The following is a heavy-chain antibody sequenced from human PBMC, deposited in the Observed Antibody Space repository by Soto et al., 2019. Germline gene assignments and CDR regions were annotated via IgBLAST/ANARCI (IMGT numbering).Heavy chain of an antibody. CDR2: ISSSSGTI. J-gene: IGHJ3*02. D-gene: IGHD3-3*01. CDR3: AKSPGGYYSFDI. V-gene: IGHV3-48*01. Sequence: GGSLRLSCAASGFTLSSYSMNWVRQAPGKGLEWISYISSSSGTIYYTDSVKGRFTISRDNAKNSLYLQMNSLRSEDTGVYYCAKSPGGYYSFDIWGQGTMVTVSS. CDR1: GFTLSSYS.